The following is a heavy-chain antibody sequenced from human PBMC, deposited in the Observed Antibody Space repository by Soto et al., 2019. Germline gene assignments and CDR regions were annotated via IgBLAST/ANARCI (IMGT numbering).Heavy chain of an antibody. J-gene: IGHJ4*02. Sequence: ASVKVSCKASGYTFMSHVMHWVRQAPGQRLEWMGWVTGGNGDTKYSQKFQGRVTITRDTSATTAYMELSRLTSEDKAVYYCARDSGVRGPSGELDYWGQGTLVTVSS. D-gene: IGHD2-8*01. CDR1: GYTFMSHV. V-gene: IGHV1-3*01. CDR3: ARDSGVRGPSGELDY. CDR2: VTGGNGDT.